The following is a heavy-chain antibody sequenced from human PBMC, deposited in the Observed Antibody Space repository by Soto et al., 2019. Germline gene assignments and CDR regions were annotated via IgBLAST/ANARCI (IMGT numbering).Heavy chain of an antibody. J-gene: IGHJ3*02. V-gene: IGHV1-18*01. CDR3: ARTVGATYAFDI. CDR1: GYTFTSYG. D-gene: IGHD1-26*01. Sequence: QVQLVQSGAEVKKPGASVKVSCKASGYTFTSYGISWVRQAPGQGLEWMGWISAYNGNTNYAQKLQGRVTMTTDTATSTAYRELRRLRSDDTAMYYCARTVGATYAFDIWGQGTMVTVSS. CDR2: ISAYNGNT.